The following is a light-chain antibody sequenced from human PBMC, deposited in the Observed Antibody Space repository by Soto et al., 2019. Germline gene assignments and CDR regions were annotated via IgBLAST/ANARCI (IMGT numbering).Light chain of an antibody. V-gene: IGKV3-20*01. CDR1: QSVSSSC. CDR2: GAS. J-gene: IGKJ1*01. Sequence: EIVLTQSPGTLSLARGERATLSCSASQSVSSSCLDWYQQKPGQAPRVLIYGASSRATGIPDRFSGSGSGTDFTLTISRPEPEDFAVYYCQQFGSLWTFGQGTKVEIK. CDR3: QQFGSLWT.